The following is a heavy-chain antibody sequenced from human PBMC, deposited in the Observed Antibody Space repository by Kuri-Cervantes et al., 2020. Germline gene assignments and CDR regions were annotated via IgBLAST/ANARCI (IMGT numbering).Heavy chain of an antibody. CDR3: ARRPLTMVRGVIIGWFDP. Sequence: SETLSLTCTVSGGPISRSTYYWGWIRQPPGKGLEWIGSIYYSGSTYYNPSLKSRVTISVDTSKNQFSLKLSSVTAADTAVYYCARRPLTMVRGVIIGWFDPWGQGTLVTVSS. V-gene: IGHV4-39*01. D-gene: IGHD3-10*01. CDR1: GGPISRSTYY. J-gene: IGHJ5*02. CDR2: IYYSGST.